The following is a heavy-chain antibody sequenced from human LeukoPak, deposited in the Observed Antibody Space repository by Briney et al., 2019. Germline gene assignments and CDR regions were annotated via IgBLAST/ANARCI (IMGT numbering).Heavy chain of an antibody. Sequence: PGGSLRLSCAASGFTFSSHWMNWVRQAPGKGLEWVASVKEDINEKYYVDSAKGRFTISRDNAKNSLYLQMNSLRAEDTAVYYCARDHGVVEYWFDPWGQGTLVTVSS. CDR3: ARDHGVVEYWFDP. J-gene: IGHJ5*02. D-gene: IGHD2-15*01. CDR2: VKEDINEK. CDR1: GFTFSSHW. V-gene: IGHV3-7*01.